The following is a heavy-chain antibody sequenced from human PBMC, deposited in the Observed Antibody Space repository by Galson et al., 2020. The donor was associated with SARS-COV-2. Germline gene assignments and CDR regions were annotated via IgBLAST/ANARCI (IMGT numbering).Heavy chain of an antibody. J-gene: IGHJ6*03. CDR3: ARGSYPVAIFGITRVYYYYYINV. D-gene: IGHD3-3*01. V-gene: IGHV4-34*01. Sequence: SETLSLTCAVYGGSFSGYYWSWIRQPPGKGLEWIGEINHSGSTNYNPSLKSRVTISVDTSKNQFSLKLSSVTAADTAVYYCARGSYPVAIFGITRVYYYYYINVWGKGTTVTVSS. CDR1: GGSFSGYY. CDR2: INHSGST.